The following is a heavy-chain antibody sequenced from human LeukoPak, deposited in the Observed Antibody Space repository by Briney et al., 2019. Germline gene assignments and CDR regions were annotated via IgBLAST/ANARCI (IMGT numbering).Heavy chain of an antibody. Sequence: ASVKVSCKASGYTFTSYGISWVRQAPGQGLEWMGWISAYNGNTNYAQKLQGRVTMTTDTSTSTAYMELRSLRSDDTAVYYCARDDREPYYYDSSGYYTIDYWGQGTLVTVSS. J-gene: IGHJ4*02. CDR1: GYTFTSYG. V-gene: IGHV1-18*01. CDR2: ISAYNGNT. CDR3: ARDDREPYYYDSSGYYTIDY. D-gene: IGHD3-22*01.